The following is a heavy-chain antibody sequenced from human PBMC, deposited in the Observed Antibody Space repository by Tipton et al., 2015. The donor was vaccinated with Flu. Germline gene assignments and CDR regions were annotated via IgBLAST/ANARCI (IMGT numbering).Heavy chain of an antibody. V-gene: IGHV4-39*02. CDR1: GDSMSRSSYY. Sequence: TLSLTCTVSGDSMSRSSYYWGWIRQPPGKGLEWIGSMYYSGSTYYKPSLKSRVTISVDTSRNSFSLKLTSVTAADTAVYFCARHVTLVGARRHFDHWGQGTMVTVSS. CDR3: ARHVTLVGARRHFDH. CDR2: MYYSGST. D-gene: IGHD4/OR15-4a*01. J-gene: IGHJ4*02.